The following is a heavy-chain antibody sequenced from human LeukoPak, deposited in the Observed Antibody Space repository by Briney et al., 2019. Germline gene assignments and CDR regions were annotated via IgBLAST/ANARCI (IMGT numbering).Heavy chain of an antibody. V-gene: IGHV4-39*07. D-gene: IGHD3-22*01. CDR3: AREGYYDSSGLGYNWFDP. CDR2: IYYSGIT. Sequence: SETLSLTCTVSGGSISSYYWGWIRQPPGKGLEWIGSIYYSGITYYNPSLKSRVTISVDTSKNQFSLKLSSVTAADTAVYYCAREGYYDSSGLGYNWFDPWGQGTLVTVSS. CDR1: GGSISSYY. J-gene: IGHJ5*02.